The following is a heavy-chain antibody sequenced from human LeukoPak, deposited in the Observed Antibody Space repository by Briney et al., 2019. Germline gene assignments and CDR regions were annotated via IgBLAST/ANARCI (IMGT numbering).Heavy chain of an antibody. Sequence: PSETLSLTCTVSGGFISSSSYYWGWIRQPPGKGLEWIGSIYYSGSTYYNPSLKSRVTISVDTSKNQFSLKLSSVTAADTAVYYCARRLGPSIAARQTDYWGQGTLVTVSS. CDR2: IYYSGST. V-gene: IGHV4-39*01. J-gene: IGHJ4*02. CDR1: GGFISSSSYY. D-gene: IGHD6-6*01. CDR3: ARRLGPSIAARQTDY.